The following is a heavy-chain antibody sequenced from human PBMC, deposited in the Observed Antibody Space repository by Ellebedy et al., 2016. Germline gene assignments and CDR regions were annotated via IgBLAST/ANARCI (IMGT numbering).Heavy chain of an antibody. Sequence: SETLSLTXAVSGGSIGSGGYSWSWIRQPPGKGLEWIGYIYHSGSTYYNPSLKSRVTISVDRSKNQFSLKLNSVTAADTAVYYCARGSGSGSYSYYYGMDVWGQGTTVTVSS. V-gene: IGHV4-30-2*01. J-gene: IGHJ6*02. CDR3: ARGSGSGSYSYYYGMDV. CDR2: IYHSGST. CDR1: GGSIGSGGYS. D-gene: IGHD3-10*01.